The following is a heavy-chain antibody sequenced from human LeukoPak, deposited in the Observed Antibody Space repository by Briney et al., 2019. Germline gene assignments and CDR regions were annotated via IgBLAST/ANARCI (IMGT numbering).Heavy chain of an antibody. V-gene: IGHV3-7*01. Sequence: GGSLRLSCAASGFTFSNYWMSWVRQAPGKGLEWVTNIKEDGSAKYYVDSVKGRFTISRDNAKHSVYLQMNSLRAEDTAVYYCARLSYDSGTHYTCYEYWGQGTLVTVSS. CDR2: IKEDGSAK. D-gene: IGHD3-10*01. CDR3: ARLSYDSGTHYTCYEY. J-gene: IGHJ4*02. CDR1: GFTFSNYW.